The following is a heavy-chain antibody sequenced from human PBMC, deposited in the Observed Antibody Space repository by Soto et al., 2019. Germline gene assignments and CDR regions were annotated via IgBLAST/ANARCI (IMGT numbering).Heavy chain of an antibody. CDR1: GFTVSSNY. Sequence: GGSLRLSCAASGFTVSSNYMSWVRQAPGKGLEWVSVIYSGGSTYYADSVKGRFTISRDNSKNTLYLQMNSLRAEDTAVYYCARAPVTMVRGVSPCFDYWGQGTLVTVSS. CDR3: ARAPVTMVRGVSPCFDY. D-gene: IGHD3-10*01. V-gene: IGHV3-66*01. CDR2: IYSGGST. J-gene: IGHJ4*02.